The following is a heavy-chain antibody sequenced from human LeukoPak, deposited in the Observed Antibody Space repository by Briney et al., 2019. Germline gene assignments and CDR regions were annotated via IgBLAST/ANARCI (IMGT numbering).Heavy chain of an antibody. CDR2: IYYSGST. CDR3: ARARGAKGYYFDY. J-gene: IGHJ4*02. D-gene: IGHD3-10*01. Sequence: SETLSLTRTVSGGSISSYYWSWIRQPPGKGLEWIGYIYYSGSTNYNPSLKSRVTISVDTSKNQFSLKLSSVTAADTAVYYCARARGAKGYYFDYWGQGTLVTVSS. V-gene: IGHV4-59*01. CDR1: GGSISSYY.